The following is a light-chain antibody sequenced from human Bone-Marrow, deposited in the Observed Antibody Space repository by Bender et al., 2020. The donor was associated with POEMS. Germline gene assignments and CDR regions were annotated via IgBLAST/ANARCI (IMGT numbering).Light chain of an antibody. CDR1: SSDVGSYKF. CDR3: CSYAGSSTWV. J-gene: IGLJ1*01. V-gene: IGLV2-23*01. CDR2: EGS. Sequence: QSALTQPASVSGSPGQSITISCTGTSSDVGSYKFVSWYQQHPGKAPKVMIYEGSKRPSGVSNRFSGSKSGNTASLTISGLQAEDEADYYCCSYAGSSTWVFGTGTKVTVL.